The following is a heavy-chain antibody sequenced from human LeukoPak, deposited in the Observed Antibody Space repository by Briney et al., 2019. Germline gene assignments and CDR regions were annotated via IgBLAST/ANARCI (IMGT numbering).Heavy chain of an antibody. D-gene: IGHD6-19*01. J-gene: IGHJ4*02. V-gene: IGHV1-2*06. CDR1: GYTFTGYY. CDR2: IYPNSGGT. CDR3: ARDSSGWHYFDY. Sequence: ASVKVSCRASGYTFTGYYIHWIRQALGQGLEWMGRIYPNSGGTNYAQNFLGRVTMTRDTSTSTAYMELSRLRSDDTAVYYCARDSSGWHYFDYWGQGTLVTVSS.